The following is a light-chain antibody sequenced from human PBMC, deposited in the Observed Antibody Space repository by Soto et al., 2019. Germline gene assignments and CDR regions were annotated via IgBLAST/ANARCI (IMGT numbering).Light chain of an antibody. V-gene: IGLV2-23*01. J-gene: IGLJ1*01. CDR2: EDS. Sequence: QSVLTQPASVSGSPGQSITISCTGTSSDVGSYNLVSWYQQHPAKAPKLIIYEDSKRPSGVSNRFSGSKSGNTASLTISGLQTEDEADYYCCSYADSSTYVFGTGTKLTVL. CDR1: SSDVGSYNL. CDR3: CSYADSSTYV.